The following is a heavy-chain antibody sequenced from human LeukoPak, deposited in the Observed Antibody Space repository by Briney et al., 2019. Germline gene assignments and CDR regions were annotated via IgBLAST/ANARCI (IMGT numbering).Heavy chain of an antibody. V-gene: IGHV4-59*08. Sequence: SETLSLTCTVSGGSISSHYWSWIRQPPGKGLEWIGYIYYSGSTNYNPSLKSRVTISVDTSKNQFSLKLSSVTAADTAVYYCARRVTMVRGVIMNWFDPWGQGTLVTVSS. CDR1: GGSISSHY. CDR3: ARRVTMVRGVIMNWFDP. CDR2: IYYSGST. J-gene: IGHJ5*02. D-gene: IGHD3-10*01.